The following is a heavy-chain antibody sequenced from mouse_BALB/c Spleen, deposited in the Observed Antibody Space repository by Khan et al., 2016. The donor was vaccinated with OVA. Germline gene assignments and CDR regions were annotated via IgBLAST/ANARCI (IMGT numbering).Heavy chain of an antibody. CDR2: INTYTGEP. CDR3: ARGASYWYFDV. Sequence: QIQLVQSGPELKKPGETVKISCKASGYTFTNYGMNWVKQAPGKGLKWMGWINTYTGEPTYTDDFKGRFAFSLETSASTAYLQLNTLKNEDRRTCFWARGASYWYFDVWGAGTTVTVSS. CDR1: GYTFTNYG. V-gene: IGHV9-1*02. J-gene: IGHJ1*01.